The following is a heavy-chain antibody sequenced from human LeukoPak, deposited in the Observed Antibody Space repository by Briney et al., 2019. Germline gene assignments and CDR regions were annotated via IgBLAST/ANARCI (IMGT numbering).Heavy chain of an antibody. CDR1: GFTFSSYA. Sequence: AGGSLRLSCAASGFTFSSYAMSWVRPAPGKGLEWVSAISGSGGSTYYADSVKGRFTISRDNSKNTLYLQMNSLRAEDTAVYYCAAYGDYVDSGFDYWGQGTLVTVSS. D-gene: IGHD4-17*01. V-gene: IGHV3-23*01. CDR2: ISGSGGST. CDR3: AAYGDYVDSGFDY. J-gene: IGHJ4*02.